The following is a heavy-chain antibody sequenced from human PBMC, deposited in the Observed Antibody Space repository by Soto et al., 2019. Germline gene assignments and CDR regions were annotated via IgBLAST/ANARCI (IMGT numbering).Heavy chain of an antibody. CDR2: IYYSGST. V-gene: IGHV4-39*01. D-gene: IGHD4-17*01. CDR1: GGSISSSSYY. CDR3: ARHINYGDYDAPGVFDI. Sequence: PSETLSLTCTVSGGSISSSSYYWGWIRQPPGKGLEWIGSIYYSGSTYYNPSLKSRVTISVDTSKNQFSLKLSSVTAADTAVYNCARHINYGDYDAPGVFDIRGKGTMVTVSS. J-gene: IGHJ3*02.